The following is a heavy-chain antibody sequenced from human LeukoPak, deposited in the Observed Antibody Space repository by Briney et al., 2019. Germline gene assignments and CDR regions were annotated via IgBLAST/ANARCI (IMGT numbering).Heavy chain of an antibody. CDR2: VFFEGNT. J-gene: IGHJ3*02. CDR3: ARGEATFELRYFDWLLRGVHAFDI. D-gene: IGHD3-9*01. V-gene: IGHV4-59*08. CDR1: GVSMRGAY. Sequence: PSETLSLTCTVSGVSMRGAYWSWIRQPPGKGLEWIGYVFFEGNTRYNPSLTSRLTISADTSRSQFSLKLSSVTAADTAVYYCARGEATFELRYFDWLLRGVHAFDIWGQGTMVTVSS.